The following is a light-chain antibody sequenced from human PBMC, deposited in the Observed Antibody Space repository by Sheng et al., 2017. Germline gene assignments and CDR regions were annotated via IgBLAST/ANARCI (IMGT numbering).Light chain of an antibody. CDR3: CSYAGSTTSWV. Sequence: QSALTQPASVSGSPGQSITISCTGTSSDVGSYNLVSWYQQHPGKAPKLMIHGGNKRPSGVSNRFSGSKSGNTASLTISGLQAEDEADYYCCSYAGSTTSWVFGGGTKLTVL. V-gene: IGLV2-23*01. CDR1: SSDVGSYNL. CDR2: GGN. J-gene: IGLJ3*02.